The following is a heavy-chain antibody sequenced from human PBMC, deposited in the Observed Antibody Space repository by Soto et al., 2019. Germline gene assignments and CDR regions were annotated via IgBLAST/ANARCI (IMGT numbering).Heavy chain of an antibody. CDR1: EVTFNSYA. D-gene: IGHD6-13*01. V-gene: IGHV1-69*01. CDR3: ASGASRWYPYDSDS. Sequence: QAQVVQSGAEVRKPGSSVKLSGKASEVTFNSYAIAWVRQAPVQGLEWMGGIIPYYNTLNYAQKFQDRVTITADDSTNTVYMELSSLRSDDTAVYFCASGASRWYPYDSDSWAQGTLVTVSS. CDR2: IIPYYNTL. J-gene: IGHJ4*02.